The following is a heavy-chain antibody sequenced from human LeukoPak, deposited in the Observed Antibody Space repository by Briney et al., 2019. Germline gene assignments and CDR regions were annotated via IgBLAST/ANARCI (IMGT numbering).Heavy chain of an antibody. J-gene: IGHJ6*02. D-gene: IGHD2-15*01. CDR1: GGSISSYY. CDR2: IYYSGST. V-gene: IGHV4-59*01. Sequence: SEILSLTCTVSGGSISSYYWSWIRQPPGKGLEWIGYIYYSGSTNYNPSLKSRVTISVDTSKNQFSLKLSSVTAADTAVYYRARGYCSGGSCYSDGMDVWGQGTTVTVSS. CDR3: ARGYCSGGSCYSDGMDV.